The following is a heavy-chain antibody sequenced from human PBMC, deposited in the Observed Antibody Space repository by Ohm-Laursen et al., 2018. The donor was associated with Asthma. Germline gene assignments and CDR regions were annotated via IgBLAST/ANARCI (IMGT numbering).Heavy chain of an antibody. CDR1: GFTFSDYG. D-gene: IGHD6-13*01. CDR3: AKDVSSSWYYFDY. J-gene: IGHJ4*02. V-gene: IGHV3-30*18. CDR2: ISSDGSNK. Sequence: SLRLSCTASGFTFSDYGMHWVRQAPGKGLEWVAIISSDGSNKFHAESVRGRITPSRDNSKNTLYLEMNSLRAEDTAVYYCAKDVSSSWYYFDYWGQGTLVTVSS.